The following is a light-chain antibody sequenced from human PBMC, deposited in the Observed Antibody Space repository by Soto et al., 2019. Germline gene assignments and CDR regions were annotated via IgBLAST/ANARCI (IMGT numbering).Light chain of an antibody. CDR2: AAS. CDR3: HQSYSTPLT. Sequence: DIQMTQSPSSLSASVGDRVTITCRASQSISSYLNWYQQNPGKAPKLLIYAASSLQSGVPSRFSGSGSGTDFTLTISSLPPEDFATYDCHQSYSTPLTFGGGTKVEIK. J-gene: IGKJ4*01. V-gene: IGKV1-39*01. CDR1: QSISSY.